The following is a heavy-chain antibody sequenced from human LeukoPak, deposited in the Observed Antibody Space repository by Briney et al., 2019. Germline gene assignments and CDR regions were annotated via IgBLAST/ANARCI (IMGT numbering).Heavy chain of an antibody. V-gene: IGHV1-46*03. Sequence: ASVKVSCKXSGYTFTSYYMHWVRQAPGQGLEWMGIINPSGGSTSYAQKFQGRVTMTRDTSTSTVYMELSSLRSEDTAVYYCARDREEYQLLYYWGQGTLVTVSS. J-gene: IGHJ4*02. D-gene: IGHD2-2*01. CDR3: ARDREEYQLLYY. CDR2: INPSGGST. CDR1: GYTFTSYY.